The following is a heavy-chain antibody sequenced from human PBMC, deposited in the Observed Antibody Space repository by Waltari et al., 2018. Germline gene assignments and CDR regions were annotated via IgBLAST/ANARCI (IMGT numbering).Heavy chain of an antibody. CDR3: TREVPLYYFDY. CDR2: IRSKAYGGTT. Sequence: EVQLVESGGGLVQPGRSLRLSCTASGFTFGDYTMSWFRQAPGKGLEWVGFIRSKAYGGTTEYAASVKGRFTNSRDDSNSIAYLQMNSLKTEDTAVYYCTREVPLYYFDYWGQGTLLTVSS. J-gene: IGHJ4*02. V-gene: IGHV3-49*03. CDR1: GFTFGDYT.